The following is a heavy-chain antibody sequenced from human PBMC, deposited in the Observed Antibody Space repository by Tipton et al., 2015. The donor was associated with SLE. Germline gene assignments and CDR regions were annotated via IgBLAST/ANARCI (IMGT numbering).Heavy chain of an antibody. Sequence: TLSLTCAVYGGSFSGYYWSWIRQPPGKGLEWIGEINHSGSTNYNPSLKSRVTISVDTSKNQFSLKLSSVAAADTAVYYCARAPGDIVVVPAASRAFDIWGRGTMVTVSS. V-gene: IGHV4-34*01. J-gene: IGHJ3*02. CDR3: ARAPGDIVVVPAASRAFDI. D-gene: IGHD2-2*01. CDR2: INHSGST. CDR1: GGSFSGYY.